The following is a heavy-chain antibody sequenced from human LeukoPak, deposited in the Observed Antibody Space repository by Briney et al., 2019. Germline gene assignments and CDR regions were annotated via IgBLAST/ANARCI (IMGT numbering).Heavy chain of an antibody. V-gene: IGHV4-4*07. CDR3: ARDWSSSWGEDWFDP. CDR2: TWIRGGIWSSGGA. Sequence: SETLSLTCTVSGGSILRNYWTWIRQPAAKGLEWSGRTWIRGGIWSSGGANHNPSLKSRVTISVDTSKTQFSLKLSSVTAADTAVYYCARDWSSSWGEDWFDPWGQGTLVTVSS. CDR1: GGSILRNY. D-gene: IGHD6-13*01. J-gene: IGHJ5*02.